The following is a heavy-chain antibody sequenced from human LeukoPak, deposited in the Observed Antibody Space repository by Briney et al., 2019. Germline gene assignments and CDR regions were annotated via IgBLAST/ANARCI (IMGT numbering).Heavy chain of an antibody. J-gene: IGHJ4*02. D-gene: IGHD3-16*02. Sequence: PGGSLRLSCAASGFTFSSYWMGWVRQAPGKGLEWVANIKQDGSEKYYVDSVKGRFTISRDNAKNSLYLQMNSLRAEDTAVYYCARVMITFGGVIVTYYFDYWGQGTLVTVSS. V-gene: IGHV3-7*01. CDR3: ARVMITFGGVIVTYYFDY. CDR1: GFTFSSYW. CDR2: IKQDGSEK.